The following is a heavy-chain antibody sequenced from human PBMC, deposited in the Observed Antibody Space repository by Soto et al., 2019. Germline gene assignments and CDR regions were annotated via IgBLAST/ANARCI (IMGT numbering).Heavy chain of an antibody. V-gene: IGHV3-30*18. Sequence: SLRLSCSSSGFTFSSYGMHLVRQAPGKGLEWVVVISYDGSNKYYADSVKGRFTISRDNSKNTLYLQMNSLRAEDTAVYYCAKGYERSLSQYYDSSGYYYGRLFDYWGQGT. CDR1: GFTFSSYG. D-gene: IGHD3-22*01. CDR2: ISYDGSNK. J-gene: IGHJ4*02. CDR3: AKGYERSLSQYYDSSGYYYGRLFDY.